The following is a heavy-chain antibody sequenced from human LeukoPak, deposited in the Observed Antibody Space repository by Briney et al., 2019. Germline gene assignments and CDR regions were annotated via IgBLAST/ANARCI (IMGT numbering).Heavy chain of an antibody. Sequence: HPGGSLRLSCAASGFTVSSNYMSWVRQAPGKGLEWVSVIYSGGSTYYADSVKGRFTISRDNSKNTLYLQMNSLRAEDTAVYYCARDGYDSSGYGLDYWGQGTLVTVSS. CDR2: IYSGGST. J-gene: IGHJ4*02. CDR3: ARDGYDSSGYGLDY. D-gene: IGHD3-22*01. V-gene: IGHV3-66*01. CDR1: GFTVSSNY.